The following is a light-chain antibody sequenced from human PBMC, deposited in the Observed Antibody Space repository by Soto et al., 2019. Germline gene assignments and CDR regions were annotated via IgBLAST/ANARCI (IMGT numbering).Light chain of an antibody. Sequence: EIVMTQSPATLSASPGERATLSCRASQSVSSNLAWYQQRPGQAPRLLIYGASTRAAGIPARFSGSGSGTEFTLTISSLQSGDFAVYNCQVYNHWPPEYTFGQGTKLEIK. CDR1: QSVSSN. CDR3: QVYNHWPPEYT. V-gene: IGKV3-15*01. CDR2: GAS. J-gene: IGKJ2*01.